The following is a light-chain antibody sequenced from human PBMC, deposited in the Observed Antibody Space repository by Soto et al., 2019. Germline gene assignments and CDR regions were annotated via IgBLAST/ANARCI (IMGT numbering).Light chain of an antibody. J-gene: IGKJ3*01. CDR3: QQSYSTPRT. CDR2: TAS. Sequence: DIQMTQSPSSLSASVGDRVTITCRASQSISSYLNWYQQKPGKAPKLVIYTASSLQSGVPSRFSGSGSGTDFTLTISSLQPEDVATYCCQQSYSTPRTFGPGPKVDIK. CDR1: QSISSY. V-gene: IGKV1-39*01.